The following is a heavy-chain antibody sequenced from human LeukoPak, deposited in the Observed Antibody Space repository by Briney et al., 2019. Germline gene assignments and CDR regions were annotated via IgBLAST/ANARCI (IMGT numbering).Heavy chain of an antibody. CDR1: GFTVSSNY. D-gene: IGHD6-19*01. CDR3: ARDKSSGWPNYYYYYMDV. CDR2: IYSGGST. V-gene: IGHV3-53*01. J-gene: IGHJ6*03. Sequence: PGGSLRLSCAASGFTVSSNYMSWVRQAPGKGLEWVSVIYSGGSTYYADSVKGRFTISRDNSKNTLYLQMNSLRAEDTAVYYCARDKSSGWPNYYYYYMDVWGKGTTVTVSS.